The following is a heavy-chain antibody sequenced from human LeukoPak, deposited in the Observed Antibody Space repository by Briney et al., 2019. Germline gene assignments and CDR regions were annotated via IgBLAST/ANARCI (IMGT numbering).Heavy chain of an antibody. CDR1: GYTFTGYY. J-gene: IGHJ5*02. Sequence: GASVKVSCKASGYTFTGYYMHWVRQAPGQGLEWMGWINPNSGGTNYAQKFQGWVTMTRDTSISTAYMELSRLRSDDTAVYYCARDLGDCSGGSCYQTNWFDPWGQGTLVTVSS. V-gene: IGHV1-2*04. D-gene: IGHD2-15*01. CDR2: INPNSGGT. CDR3: ARDLGDCSGGSCYQTNWFDP.